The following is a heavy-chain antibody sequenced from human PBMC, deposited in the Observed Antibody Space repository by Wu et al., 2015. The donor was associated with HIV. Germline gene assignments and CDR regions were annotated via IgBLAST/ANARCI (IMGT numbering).Heavy chain of an antibody. J-gene: IGHJ3*02. Sequence: QVQLVQSGAEVKKPGSSVKVSCKASEDIFSYYVISWVRQAPGQGFEWLGRIIPIFGTPKYEQSFQGRVTMTADQSTSTVYMELSSLRSEDTAVYYCARGGRSRWLQIEDAFDIWGQGTVVTVSS. V-gene: IGHV1-69*13. CDR3: ARGGRSRWLQIEDAFDI. CDR1: EDIFSYYV. D-gene: IGHD5-24*01. CDR2: IIPIFGTP.